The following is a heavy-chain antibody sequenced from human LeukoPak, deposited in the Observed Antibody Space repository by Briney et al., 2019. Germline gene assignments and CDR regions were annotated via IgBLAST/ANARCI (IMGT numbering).Heavy chain of an antibody. J-gene: IGHJ4*02. CDR2: ISGHSGDT. CDR3: ARDLPRIGDHWAYPVDL. V-gene: IGHV1-18*01. D-gene: IGHD3-16*01. Sequence: GASVKVSCQASGYTFTSHGISWVRQAPGQELEWIGWISGHSGDTKYAQKFQERVTMTADTSTYVASMELRSLRYDDTAVYYCARDLPRIGDHWAYPVDLWGQGTLVTVSS. CDR1: GYTFTSHG.